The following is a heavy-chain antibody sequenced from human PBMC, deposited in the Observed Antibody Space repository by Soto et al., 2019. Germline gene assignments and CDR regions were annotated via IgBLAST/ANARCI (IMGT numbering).Heavy chain of an antibody. CDR1: GFTFGSHW. CDR3: ARPQQGRNNIPIDC. Sequence: GSLRLSCAASGFTFGSHWMHWVRQAPGKGLVWVSRINTDGSTTNYADSVKGRFTISRDNTKNTLYLQMNSLRAEDTAVYYCARPQQGRNNIPIDCWGQGTLVTVSS. D-gene: IGHD6-13*01. CDR2: INTDGSTT. J-gene: IGHJ4*02. V-gene: IGHV3-74*01.